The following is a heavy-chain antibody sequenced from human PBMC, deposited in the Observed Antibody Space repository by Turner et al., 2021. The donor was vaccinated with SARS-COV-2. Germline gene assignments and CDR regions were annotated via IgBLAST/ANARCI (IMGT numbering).Heavy chain of an antibody. J-gene: IGHJ5*02. CDR1: GGSISSSSYY. Sequence: QLQLQESGPGLVKPSETLSLTCTVSGGSISSSSYYWGWIRQPPGKGLEWMGRIYYRGSTYYNPSLKSRVTISVDTSKNQFSLKLSSVTAAATAVYYCAPSPITMVRGVITFGWFDPWGQGTLVTVSS. CDR3: APSPITMVRGVITFGWFDP. V-gene: IGHV4-39*01. CDR2: IYYRGST. D-gene: IGHD3-10*01.